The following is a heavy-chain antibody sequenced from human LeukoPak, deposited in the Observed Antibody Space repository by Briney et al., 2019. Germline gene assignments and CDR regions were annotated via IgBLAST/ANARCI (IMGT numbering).Heavy chain of an antibody. CDR1: GYTFTKYY. V-gene: IGHV1-46*01. Sequence: ASVKVSCKASGYTFTKYYIHWVRQAPGQGLEWMGIINPSAGSTNYAQKFQGRVTLTRDTSTSTVYMNVSNLRSEDTAVYYCARGVAVADFDYWGQGTLVTVSS. J-gene: IGHJ4*02. CDR2: INPSAGST. D-gene: IGHD6-19*01. CDR3: ARGVAVADFDY.